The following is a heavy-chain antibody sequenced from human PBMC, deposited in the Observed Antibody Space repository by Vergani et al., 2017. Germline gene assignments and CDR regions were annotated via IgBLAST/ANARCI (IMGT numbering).Heavy chain of an antibody. D-gene: IGHD3-10*01. J-gene: IGHJ6*02. CDR2: IVVGSGNT. V-gene: IGHV1-58*02. CDR3: AADYGITMVREVIIAGYYGMDV. Sequence: QMQLVQSGPEVKKPGTSVKVSCKASGFTFTSSAMQWVRQARGQRLEWIGWIVVGSGNTNYAQKFQERVTITRDMSTSTAYMELSSLRSEDTAVYYCAADYGITMVREVIIAGYYGMDVWGQGTTVTVSS. CDR1: GFTFTSSA.